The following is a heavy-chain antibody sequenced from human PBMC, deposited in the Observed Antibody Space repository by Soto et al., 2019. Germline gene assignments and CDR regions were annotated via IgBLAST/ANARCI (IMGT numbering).Heavy chain of an antibody. J-gene: IGHJ5*02. V-gene: IGHV3-21*01. Sequence: EVQVVESGGGLVKPGGSLRLSCNFSFSMYSMDWVRQAPGKGLGGVASISSGSAFIKYADSVKGRFTISRDNAKNSVSLQMDSLRVEDTAMYYCTRDQGGSYDSWFDPWGRGTLVTVSS. CDR1: SFSMYS. D-gene: IGHD1-26*01. CDR3: TRDQGGSYDSWFDP. CDR2: ISSGSAFI.